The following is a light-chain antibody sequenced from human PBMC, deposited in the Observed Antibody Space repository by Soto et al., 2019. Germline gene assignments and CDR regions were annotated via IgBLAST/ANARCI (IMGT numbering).Light chain of an antibody. CDR3: KQYGSPQT. V-gene: IGKV3-20*01. CDR1: LSVSSSY. J-gene: IGKJ1*01. Sequence: EIVLTQSPGTLALSPGERATLSCRASLSVSSSYLAWYQQKPGQAPRLRIYGASSRATGIPDRFSGSRSGTDFTLTINRLEPEDFVVYYCKQYGSPQTFGQGTTVDIK. CDR2: GAS.